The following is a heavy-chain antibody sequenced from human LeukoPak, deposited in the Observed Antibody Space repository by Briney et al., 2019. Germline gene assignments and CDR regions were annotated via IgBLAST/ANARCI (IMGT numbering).Heavy chain of an antibody. Sequence: GGSPRLSCAASGFTFSSYGMHWVRQAPGKGLEWVAVISYDGSNKYYADSVKGRFTISRDNSKNTLYLQMSSLRAEDTAVYYCATPPGYYDSSGYYRYFQHWGQGTLVTVSS. V-gene: IGHV3-30*03. J-gene: IGHJ1*01. D-gene: IGHD3-22*01. CDR2: ISYDGSNK. CDR1: GFTFSSYG. CDR3: ATPPGYYDSSGYYRYFQH.